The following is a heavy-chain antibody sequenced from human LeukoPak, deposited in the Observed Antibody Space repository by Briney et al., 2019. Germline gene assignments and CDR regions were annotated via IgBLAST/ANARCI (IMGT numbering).Heavy chain of an antibody. CDR1: GGSISSYY. CDR3: ARRRYYYDSSGYPDDAFDI. V-gene: IGHV4-59*08. D-gene: IGHD3-22*01. J-gene: IGHJ3*02. Sequence: NPSETLSLTCTVSGGSISSYYWSWIRQPPGKGLEWIGYIYYSGSTNYNPSLKSRVTISVDTSKNQFSLKLSSVTAADTAVYYCARRRYYYDSSGYPDDAFDIWGQGTMVTVSS. CDR2: IYYSGST.